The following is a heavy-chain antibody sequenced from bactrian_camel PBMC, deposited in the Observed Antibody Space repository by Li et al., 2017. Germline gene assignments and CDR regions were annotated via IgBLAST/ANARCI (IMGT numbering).Heavy chain of an antibody. D-gene: IGHD8*01. J-gene: IGHJ4*01. CDR3: AARTGFCGNWPRKPDGYQY. CDR2: IDRVRNT. Sequence: HVQLVESGGGSVRPGGSLRLSCATSQYTDSILIMSWYRQAPGKEREFVSLIDRVRNTNYAESVKGRFTISQDRATGTVNLQMNNLKIEDTAMYYCAARTGFCGNWPRKPDGYQYWGQGTQVTVS. V-gene: IGHV3S53*01. CDR1: QYTDSILI.